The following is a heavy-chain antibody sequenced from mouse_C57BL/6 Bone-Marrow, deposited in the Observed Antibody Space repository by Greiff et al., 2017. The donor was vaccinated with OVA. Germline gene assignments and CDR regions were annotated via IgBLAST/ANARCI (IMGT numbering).Heavy chain of an antibody. J-gene: IGHJ1*03. D-gene: IGHD1-2*01. CDR1: GYTFTDYY. CDR3: ARRWGHYYGLDV. Sequence: EVQLQQSGPELVKPGASVKISCKASGYTFTDYYMNWVKQSHGKSLEWIGDINPNNGGTSYNQKFKGKATLTVDKSSSTAYMELRSLTSEDSAVYYCARRWGHYYGLDVWGTGTTVTVSS. CDR2: INPNNGGT. V-gene: IGHV1-26*01.